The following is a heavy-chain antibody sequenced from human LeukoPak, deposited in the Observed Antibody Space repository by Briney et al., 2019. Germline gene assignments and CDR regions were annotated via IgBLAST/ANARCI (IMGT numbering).Heavy chain of an antibody. CDR3: ARGGGYSYGLYDAFDI. J-gene: IGHJ3*02. Sequence: GGSLRLSCVASGFTFSSYSMNWVRQAPGKGLEWVSSITSSSSYIYYADSVKGRFTISRDNAKNSLFLQMNSLRAEDTAVYYCARGGGYSYGLYDAFDIWGQGTMVTVSS. CDR2: ITSSSSYI. D-gene: IGHD5-18*01. CDR1: GFTFSSYS. V-gene: IGHV3-21*01.